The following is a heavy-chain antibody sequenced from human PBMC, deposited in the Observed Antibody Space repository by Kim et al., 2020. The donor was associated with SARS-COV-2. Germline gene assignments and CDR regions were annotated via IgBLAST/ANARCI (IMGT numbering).Heavy chain of an antibody. J-gene: IGHJ4*02. CDR3: ATSQLLPIDY. Sequence: GGSLRLSCAASGFTFSTYSMNWVRQAPEKGLEWISYISSSSSTIYYADSVKGRFTISRDNAKNSLYLQMNSLRDEDTAVYYCATSQLLPIDYWGQGTLVIVSS. D-gene: IGHD2-2*01. V-gene: IGHV3-48*02. CDR1: GFTFSTYS. CDR2: ISSSSSTI.